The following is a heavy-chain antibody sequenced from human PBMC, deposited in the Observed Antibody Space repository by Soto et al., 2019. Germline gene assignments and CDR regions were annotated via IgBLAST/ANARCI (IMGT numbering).Heavy chain of an antibody. V-gene: IGHV1-69*06. D-gene: IGHD1-26*01. CDR2: VIPKYDSV. CDR3: ATWRRYSGSYCVAY. J-gene: IGHJ4*02. CDR1: GGTSNYYT. Sequence: QVQLVQSGAEVKKPGSSVKVSCEASGGTSNYYTINWVRQAPGQGLEWIGQVIPKYDSVNYAQRFQGRFSSSADKSTNTAYMELSRLRSADTARYYFATWRRYSGSYCVAYWGQGTLGSFAS.